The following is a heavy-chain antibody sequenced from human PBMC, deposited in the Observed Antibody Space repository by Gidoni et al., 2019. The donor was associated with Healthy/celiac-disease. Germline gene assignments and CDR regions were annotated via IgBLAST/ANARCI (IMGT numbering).Heavy chain of an antibody. CDR2: FDPEDGET. CDR3: ATGITIFGVVIRPDYYFDY. Sequence: QVQLVQSGAEVKKPGASVKVSCKASGYTLTDLSMHWVRQAPGKGLEWMGGFDPEDGETIYAQKFQGRVTMTEDTSTDTAYMELSSLRSEDTAVYYCATGITIFGVVIRPDYYFDYWGQGTLVTVSS. CDR1: GYTLTDLS. D-gene: IGHD3-3*01. J-gene: IGHJ4*02. V-gene: IGHV1-24*01.